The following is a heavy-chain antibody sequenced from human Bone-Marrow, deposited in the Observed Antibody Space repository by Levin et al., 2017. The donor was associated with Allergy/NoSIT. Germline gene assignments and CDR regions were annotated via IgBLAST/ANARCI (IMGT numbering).Heavy chain of an antibody. CDR3: VRDSPGIHTNDH. CDR2: IGLRSITV. CDR1: GFTFSSYE. J-gene: IGHJ4*02. V-gene: IGHV3-48*03. D-gene: IGHD1-1*01. Sequence: AGGSLRLSCAASGFTFSSYEMNWVRQAPGKGLEWISHIGLRSITVYYVESVKGRFTMSRDDAKNSVYLQMNSLRADDTGVYYCVRDSPGIHTNDHWGQGTQVTVSS.